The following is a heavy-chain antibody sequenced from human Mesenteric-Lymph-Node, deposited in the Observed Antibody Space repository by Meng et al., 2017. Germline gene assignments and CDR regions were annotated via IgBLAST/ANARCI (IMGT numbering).Heavy chain of an antibody. CDR3: ASFQYTMEDY. D-gene: IGHD3-3*01. CDR1: GSFFSSYW. CDR2: INPDGSGT. V-gene: IGHV3-74*01. Sequence: GGSLRLSCAASGSFFSSYWIHWVRQAPGKGLVWVSLINPDGSGTNYADSVKGRFTVSRDNGKNTVYLQMDSLRVEDTAVYYCASFQYTMEDYWGLGTLVTVSS. J-gene: IGHJ4*02.